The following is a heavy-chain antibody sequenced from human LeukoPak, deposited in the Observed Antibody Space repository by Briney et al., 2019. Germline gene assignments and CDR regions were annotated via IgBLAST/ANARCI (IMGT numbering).Heavy chain of an antibody. CDR3: ARDGDYGDYGSAFDI. D-gene: IGHD4-17*01. CDR2: IYYSGST. V-gene: IGHV4-59*01. J-gene: IGHJ3*02. CDR1: GGSISSYY. Sequence: SETLSLTCTVSGGSISSYYWCWIRQPPGKGREWIGYIYYSGSTNYNPSLKSRVTISVDTSKNQFSLKLSSVTAADTAVYYCARDGDYGDYGSAFDIWGQGTMVTVSS.